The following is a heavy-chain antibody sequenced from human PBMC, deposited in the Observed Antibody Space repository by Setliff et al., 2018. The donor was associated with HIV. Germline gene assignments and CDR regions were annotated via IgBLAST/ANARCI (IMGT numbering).Heavy chain of an antibody. CDR3: VRLLGKD. V-gene: IGHV4-61*01. CDR1: GGSIKNDYRSDY. CDR2: VSHSGSS. Sequence: SETLSLTCNVSGGSIKNDYRSDYWSWIRQPPGRGLEWIGSVSHSGSSDYSPSLESRASISIDISKNQFSLNLTSVTATDTAFYYCVRLLGKDLGRGKMVTVSS. J-gene: IGHJ4*02. D-gene: IGHD7-27*01.